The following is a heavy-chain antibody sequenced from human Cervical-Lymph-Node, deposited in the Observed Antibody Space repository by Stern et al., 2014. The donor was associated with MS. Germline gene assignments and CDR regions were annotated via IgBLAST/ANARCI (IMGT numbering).Heavy chain of an antibody. CDR1: EYSFTSHW. V-gene: IGHV5-51*01. Sequence: EVQLVESGAEVIQPGESLRLSCKGSEYSFTSHWISWVRQTPEKGLEWMGIISPVDSDTKYSTSFEGQVTIAADKSMNTAYLQWSGLKASNTATYFCARHVAKGHAVYDWHFDLWGQGTLVTVSS. CDR3: ARHVAKGHAVYDWHFDL. J-gene: IGHJ4*02. CDR2: ISPVDSDT. D-gene: IGHD5/OR15-5a*01.